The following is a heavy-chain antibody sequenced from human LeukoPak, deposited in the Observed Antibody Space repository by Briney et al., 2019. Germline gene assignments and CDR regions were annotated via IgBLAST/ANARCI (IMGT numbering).Heavy chain of an antibody. V-gene: IGHV4-30-2*01. D-gene: IGHD5-18*01. CDR3: ARTLNTAFDY. Sequence: SETLSLTCVVSGGSISSGGYSWSWIRQPPGEGLEWIGYIHHSGNTYYNPSLKSRVIISLDRSKNQFSLKLSSVTAAGTAVYYCARTLNTAFDYWGQGTLVTVSS. J-gene: IGHJ4*02. CDR2: IHHSGNT. CDR1: GGSISSGGYS.